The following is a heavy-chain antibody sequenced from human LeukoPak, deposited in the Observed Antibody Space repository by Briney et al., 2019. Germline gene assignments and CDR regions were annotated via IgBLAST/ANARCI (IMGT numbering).Heavy chain of an antibody. Sequence: GGSLRLSCEASGFTFSSFSMHWVRQAPGKGLVWVSRIHSDGINTNYADFVKGRFAISRDNAKNTLYLQMNSLRAEDTAVYYCARVAYISTWYVDYWGQGTLVNVPS. J-gene: IGHJ4*02. D-gene: IGHD6-13*01. CDR1: GFTFSSFS. CDR2: IHSDGINT. V-gene: IGHV3-74*01. CDR3: ARVAYISTWYVDY.